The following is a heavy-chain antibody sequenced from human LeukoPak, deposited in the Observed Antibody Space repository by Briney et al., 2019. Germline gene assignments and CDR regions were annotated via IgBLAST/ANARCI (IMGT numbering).Heavy chain of an antibody. J-gene: IGHJ6*02. CDR1: GFTFSSFG. CDR3: ARDQHYDVLTAFGLDV. Sequence: GGFLRLSCAASGFTFSSFGMHWVRQAPGKGLEWVAFIRYGGTNEYYADSVKGRFTISRDNSKNTLSLLMNGLRVEDTAVYYCARDQHYDVLTAFGLDVWGQGTTVTVSS. D-gene: IGHD3-9*01. V-gene: IGHV3-30*02. CDR2: IRYGGTNE.